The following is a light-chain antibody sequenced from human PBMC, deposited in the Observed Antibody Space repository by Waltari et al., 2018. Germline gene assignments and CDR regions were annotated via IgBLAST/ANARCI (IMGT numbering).Light chain of an antibody. Sequence: DIQMTQSPSSLSASVGDRVTITCRASQSISSYLNWYQQKPGKAPKLLIYAASSLQRGVPSRFSGSGSGTDFTLTISSLQPEDFATYYCQQSYSTPPITFGQGTRLEIK. V-gene: IGKV1-39*01. J-gene: IGKJ5*01. CDR3: QQSYSTPPIT. CDR1: QSISSY. CDR2: AAS.